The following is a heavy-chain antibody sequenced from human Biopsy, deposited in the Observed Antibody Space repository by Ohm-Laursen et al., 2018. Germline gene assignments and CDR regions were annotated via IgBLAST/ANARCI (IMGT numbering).Heavy chain of an antibody. V-gene: IGHV4-39*01. J-gene: IGHJ4*02. CDR2: IYYTGNT. CDR1: GVSISSSASY. D-gene: IGHD3-22*01. Sequence: SDTLSLTCTVSGVSISSSASYWGWFRQSPGMGLVWIGNIYYTGNTYYNPPLDSRLTISEDTSKNHFSLKLSSVTAADTAVYYCAKQGIRGYYEYWGQGSLVTVSS. CDR3: AKQGIRGYYEY.